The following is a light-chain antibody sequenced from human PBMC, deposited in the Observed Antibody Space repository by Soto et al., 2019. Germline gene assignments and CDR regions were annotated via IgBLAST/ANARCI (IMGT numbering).Light chain of an antibody. J-gene: IGLJ2*01. Sequence: QSALTQPASVSGSPGQSIAISCTGSSSDIGAYNYVSWYQHHPGKAPRLIISGVTNRPSGVSDSFSGSKSGNTASLTISGLQAEDEADYYCCSYTSTTSLFGGGTKLTVL. V-gene: IGLV2-14*03. CDR3: CSYTSTTSL. CDR1: SSDIGAYNY. CDR2: GVT.